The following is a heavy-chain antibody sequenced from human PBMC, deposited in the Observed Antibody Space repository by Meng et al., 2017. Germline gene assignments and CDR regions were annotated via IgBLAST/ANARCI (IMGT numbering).Heavy chain of an antibody. J-gene: IGHJ4*02. V-gene: IGHV3-73*01. D-gene: IGHD3-22*01. CDR3: TRHTPFEYYDSSGYYPN. Sequence: GGSLRLSCAASGFTFSGSAMHWVRQASGKGLEWVGRIRSKANSYATAYAASVKGRFTISRDDSKNTAYPQMNSLKTEDTAVYYCTRHTPFEYYDSSGYYPNWGQGTLVTVSS. CDR1: GFTFSGSA. CDR2: IRSKANSYAT.